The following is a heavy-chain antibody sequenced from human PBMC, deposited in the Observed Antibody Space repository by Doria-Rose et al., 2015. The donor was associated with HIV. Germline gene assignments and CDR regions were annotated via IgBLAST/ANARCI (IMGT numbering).Heavy chain of an antibody. CDR3: AKDPYYDSSGSFDY. J-gene: IGHJ4*02. CDR1: GFTFDDYA. CDR2: ISWSSDSI. D-gene: IGHD3-22*01. Sequence: VQLQESGGGLVQPGRSLRLSCAASGFTFDDYAMHWVRQAPRKGLEWVSGISWSSDSIGYADSVKGRFTISRDNAKNSLYLQMNSLRPEDAALYYCAKDPYYDSSGSFDYWGQGTLVTVSS. V-gene: IGHV3-9*01.